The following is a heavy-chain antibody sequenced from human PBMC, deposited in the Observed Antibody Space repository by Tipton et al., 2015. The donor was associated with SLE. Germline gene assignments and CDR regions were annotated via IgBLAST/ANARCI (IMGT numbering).Heavy chain of an antibody. J-gene: IGHJ3*01. V-gene: IGHV1-2*02. CDR3: ARVRDFVNYDIAFDV. Sequence: QLVQSGPEVKKPGASVKVSCKASGYTFTGYSIHWVRQAPGQGLEWMGWINPNSGGTKFAQKFQGRVTMTSDTSISTAYLQWGSLKASDSAIYYCARVRDFVNYDIAFDVWGQGTMVTVSS. CDR1: GYTFTGYS. CDR2: INPNSGGT. D-gene: IGHD4-17*01.